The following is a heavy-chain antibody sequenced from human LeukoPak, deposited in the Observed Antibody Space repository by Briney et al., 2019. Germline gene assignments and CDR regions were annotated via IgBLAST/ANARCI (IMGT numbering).Heavy chain of an antibody. V-gene: IGHV3-30*18. CDR3: AKDRELLWFGELPSYDAFDI. J-gene: IGHJ3*02. D-gene: IGHD3-10*01. Sequence: GGSLRLSCAASGFTVSSNYMSWVRQTPGKGLEWVAVISYDGSNKYYADSVKGRFTISRDNSKNTLYLQMNSLRAEDTAVYYCAKDRELLWFGELPSYDAFDIWGQGTMVTVSS. CDR1: GFTVSSNY. CDR2: ISYDGSNK.